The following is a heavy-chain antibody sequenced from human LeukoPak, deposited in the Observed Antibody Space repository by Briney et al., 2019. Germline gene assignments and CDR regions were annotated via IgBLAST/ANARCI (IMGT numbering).Heavy chain of an antibody. CDR3: ASLYSSSWSHFDY. D-gene: IGHD6-13*01. CDR1: GGSISSYY. V-gene: IGHV4-59*08. J-gene: IGHJ4*02. Sequence: TSETLSLTCTVSGGSISSYYWSWIRQPPGKGPEWIGYIYYSGSTNYNPSLKSRVTISVDTSKNQFSLKLSSVTAADTAVYYCASLYSSSWSHFDYWGQGTLVTVSS. CDR2: IYYSGST.